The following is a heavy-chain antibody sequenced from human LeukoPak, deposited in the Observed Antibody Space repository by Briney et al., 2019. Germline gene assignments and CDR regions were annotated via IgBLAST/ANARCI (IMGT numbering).Heavy chain of an antibody. D-gene: IGHD2-8*01. J-gene: IGHJ6*03. Sequence: MTSETLSLTCAVYGGSFSGYYWSWIRQPPGKGLEWIGSIYYSGSTYYNPSLKSRVTISVDTSKNQFSLKLSSVTAADTAVYYCARGPGVRAYYYYYMDVWGKGTTVTVSS. V-gene: IGHV4-34*01. CDR3: ARGPGVRAYYYYYMDV. CDR2: IYYSGST. CDR1: GGSFSGYY.